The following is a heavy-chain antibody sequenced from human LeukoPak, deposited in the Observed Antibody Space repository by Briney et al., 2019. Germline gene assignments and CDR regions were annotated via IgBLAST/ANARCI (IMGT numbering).Heavy chain of an antibody. CDR1: GFTFSSYA. J-gene: IGHJ6*02. Sequence: GGSLRLSCAASGFTFSSYAMSWVRQAPGKGLEWVSVIYSGGSTYYADSVKGRFTISRHNSKNTLYLQMNSLRAEDTAVYYCARDSAPGIAAAGLYGMDVWGQGTTVTVSS. CDR2: IYSGGST. CDR3: ARDSAPGIAAAGLYGMDV. V-gene: IGHV3-53*04. D-gene: IGHD6-13*01.